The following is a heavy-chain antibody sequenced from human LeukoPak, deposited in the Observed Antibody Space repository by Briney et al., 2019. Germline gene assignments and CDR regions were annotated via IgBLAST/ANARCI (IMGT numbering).Heavy chain of an antibody. CDR3: ARDLSAAYDF. CDR2: LVYDERN. Sequence: GGSLRLSCAASGFPFRSNGMHWVRQAPGKGLEWVARLVYDERNDYANSVKGRFTISRDNSKNMLYLQMDNLRVDDTSMYYCARDLSAAYDFWGQGILVTVSS. V-gene: IGHV3-33*01. CDR1: GFPFRSNG. D-gene: IGHD2-21*01. J-gene: IGHJ4*02.